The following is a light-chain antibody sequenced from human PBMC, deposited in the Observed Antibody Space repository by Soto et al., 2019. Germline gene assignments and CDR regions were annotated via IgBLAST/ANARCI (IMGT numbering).Light chain of an antibody. CDR1: QSVSSH. CDR2: DAS. V-gene: IGKV3-11*01. J-gene: IGKJ1*01. CDR3: VQRTTWPWT. Sequence: EIVLTQSPGTLSLSPGERATLSCRASQSVSSHVAWYQQKPGQAPRLLIYDASNRATGIPARFSGSGSGTDFTLTISSLEPEDFAVYHCVQRTTWPWTCGQGSKVEIK.